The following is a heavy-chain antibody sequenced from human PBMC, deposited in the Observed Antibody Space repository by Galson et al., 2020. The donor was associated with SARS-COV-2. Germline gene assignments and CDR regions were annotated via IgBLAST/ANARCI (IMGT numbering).Heavy chain of an antibody. V-gene: IGHV3-33*01. CDR1: GFTFSSYG. J-gene: IGHJ6*02. CDR3: ARALFCSGGSCYSVYYYGMDV. D-gene: IGHD2-15*01. CDR2: IWYDGSNK. Sequence: GGSLRLSCAASGFTFSSYGMHWVRQAPGKGLEWVAVIWYDGSNKYYADSVKGRFTISRDNSKNTLYLQMNSLRAEDTAVYYCARALFCSGGSCYSVYYYGMDVWGQGTTVTVSS.